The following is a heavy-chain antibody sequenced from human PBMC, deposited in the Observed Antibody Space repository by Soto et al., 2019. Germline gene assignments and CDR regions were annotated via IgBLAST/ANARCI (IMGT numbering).Heavy chain of an antibody. CDR2: IYYSGST. CDR3: ARLRIAVAGTRDSDIDY. D-gene: IGHD6-19*01. Sequence: SETLSLTCTVSGGSISSSSYYWGWIRQPPGKGLEWIGSIYYSGSTYYNPSLKSRVTISVDTSKNQFSLKLGSVTAADTAVYYCARLRIAVAGTRDSDIDYWGQGTLVTVSS. CDR1: GGSISSSSYY. V-gene: IGHV4-39*01. J-gene: IGHJ4*02.